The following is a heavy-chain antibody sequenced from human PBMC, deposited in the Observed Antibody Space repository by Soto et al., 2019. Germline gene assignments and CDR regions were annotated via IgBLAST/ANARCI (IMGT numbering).Heavy chain of an antibody. CDR3: ARDLEGDYVPDGIG. CDR2: IIPIFGTA. CDR1: GGTFSSYA. J-gene: IGHJ4*02. Sequence: QVQLVQSGAEVKKPGSSVKVSCKASGGTFSSYAISWVRQAPGQGLEWMGGIIPIFGTANYAQKFQGRVTITADESKSRAYMELSSLRSEDTAVYYCARDLEGDYVPDGIGWGQGTLVTVSS. V-gene: IGHV1-69*12. D-gene: IGHD4-17*01.